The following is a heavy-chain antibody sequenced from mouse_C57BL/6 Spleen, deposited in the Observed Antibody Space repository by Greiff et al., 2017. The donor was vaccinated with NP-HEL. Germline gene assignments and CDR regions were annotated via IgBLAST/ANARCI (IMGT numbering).Heavy chain of an antibody. CDR2: IYPGDGDT. Sequence: VQRVESGAELVKPGASVKISCKASGYAFSSYWMNWVKQRPGKGLEWIGQIYPGDGDTNYNGKFKGKATLTADKSSSTAYMQLSSLTSEDSAVYFCARKEGLTWFAYWGQGTLVTVSA. V-gene: IGHV1-80*01. CDR1: GYAFSSYW. J-gene: IGHJ3*01. D-gene: IGHD2-4*01. CDR3: ARKEGLTWFAY.